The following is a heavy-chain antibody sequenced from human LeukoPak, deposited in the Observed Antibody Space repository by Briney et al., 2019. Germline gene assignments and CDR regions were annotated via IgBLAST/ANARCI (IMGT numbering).Heavy chain of an antibody. D-gene: IGHD6-13*01. Sequence: GGSLRLSCAASGFTFSIYWMHWVRQAPGKGLVWVSRINSDGSSTSYADSVKGRFTISRDNAKNTMYLQMNSLRAEDTAVYYCATQLEQQLYINYYYGMDVWGQGTTVTVSS. J-gene: IGHJ6*02. CDR3: ATQLEQQLYINYYYGMDV. CDR2: INSDGSST. V-gene: IGHV3-74*01. CDR1: GFTFSIYW.